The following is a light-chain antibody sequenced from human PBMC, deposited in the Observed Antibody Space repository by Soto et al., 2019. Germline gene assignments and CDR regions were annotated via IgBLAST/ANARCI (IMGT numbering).Light chain of an antibody. V-gene: IGKV1-39*01. CDR3: QQSYSPSAT. CDR2: AAS. CDR1: QTISNY. J-gene: IGKJ1*01. Sequence: DIQMTQSPSSLSASLGDSVTIXXRASQTISNYLNWFQQKPGKAPKLXIYAASSLQSGVPSRFSGSRSGTDFTLTISSLQPEDFATYYCQQSYSPSATFGQGTKVDIK.